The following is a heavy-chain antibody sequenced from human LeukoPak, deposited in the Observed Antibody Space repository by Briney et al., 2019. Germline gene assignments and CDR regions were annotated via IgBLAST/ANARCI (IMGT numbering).Heavy chain of an antibody. CDR2: IYYSGST. CDR3: AREKEDGYNHFDY. D-gene: IGHD5-24*01. J-gene: IGHJ4*02. V-gene: IGHV4-31*03. CDR1: GGSISSGGYY. Sequence: PSETLSFTCTVSGGSISSGGYYWSWIRQHPGKGLEWIGYIYYSGSTYYNPSLKSRVTISVDTSKNQFSLKLSSVTAADTAVYYCAREKEDGYNHFDYWGQGTLVTVSS.